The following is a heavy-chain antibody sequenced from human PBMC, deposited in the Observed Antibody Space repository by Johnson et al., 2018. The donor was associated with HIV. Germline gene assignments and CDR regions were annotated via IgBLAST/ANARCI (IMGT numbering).Heavy chain of an antibody. CDR1: EFSFSTYA. CDR3: ARKGPTSGRADAFDL. Sequence: QVQLVESGGGVVQPERSLRLSCAASEFSFSTYAMRWVRQAPGKGLEWVAFIRYDGSNKYYVDSVKGRFTISRDNSKNTLYLQMNSLRAEDTAVYYCARKGPTSGRADAFDLWGQGTMVTVSS. V-gene: IGHV3-30*04. J-gene: IGHJ3*01. CDR2: IRYDGSNK.